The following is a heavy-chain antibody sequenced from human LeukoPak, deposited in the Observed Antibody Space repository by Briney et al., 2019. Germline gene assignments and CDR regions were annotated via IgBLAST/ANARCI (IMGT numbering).Heavy chain of an antibody. Sequence: GGSLRLSCAASGFTFSSYGMYWVRQAPGKGLEWVAAIWYDGSIQYYADSVKGRFTISRDNSKNTLYLQMDSLRAEDTAVYYCARAGYCSGGSCYGSDYWGQGTLVSVSS. V-gene: IGHV3-33*01. CDR1: GFTFSSYG. J-gene: IGHJ4*02. CDR3: ARAGYCSGGSCYGSDY. CDR2: IWYDGSIQ. D-gene: IGHD2-15*01.